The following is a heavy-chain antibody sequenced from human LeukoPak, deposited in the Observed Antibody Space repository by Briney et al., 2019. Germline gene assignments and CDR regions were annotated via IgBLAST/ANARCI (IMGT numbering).Heavy chain of an antibody. V-gene: IGHV3-48*03. CDR2: ISSSGSAI. Sequence: GGSLRLSCAPSGFTFSSYEMNGVRQAPGEGLEWVQYISSSGSAIYYADSVRGRFTISRDNAKHTLSLNMNSQSHGDTAVFYCAGSDYGDYADYSGEGTLVSASS. CDR3: AGSDYGDYADY. D-gene: IGHD4-17*01. CDR1: GFTFSSYE. J-gene: IGHJ4*02.